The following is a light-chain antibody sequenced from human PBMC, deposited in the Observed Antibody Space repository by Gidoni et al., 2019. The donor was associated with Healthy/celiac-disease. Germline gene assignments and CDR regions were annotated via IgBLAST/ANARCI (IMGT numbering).Light chain of an antibody. CDR3: MQALQTPMYT. CDR2: LGS. V-gene: IGKV2-28*01. Sequence: DIVMTQSPLSLPVTPGEPASISCRSSQSILHSNGYNYLDWYLQKPGQSPQLLIYLGSNRDSGVPDRFSGSGSGTDFTLKISRVEAEDVGVYYCMQALQTPMYTFGQGTKLEIK. CDR1: QSILHSNGYNY. J-gene: IGKJ2*01.